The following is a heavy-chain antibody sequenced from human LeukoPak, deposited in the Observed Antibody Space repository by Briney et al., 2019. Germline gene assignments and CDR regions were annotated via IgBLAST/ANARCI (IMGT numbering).Heavy chain of an antibody. CDR2: IYYSGST. V-gene: IGHV4-31*11. CDR1: GGSFSGYY. Sequence: PSETLSLTCAVYGGSFSGYYWSWIRQHPGKGLEWIGYIYYSGSTYYNPSLKSRVTISVDTSKNQFSLKLSSVTAADTAVYYCARGHCSSTSCYWYFDLWGRGTLVTVSS. J-gene: IGHJ2*01. D-gene: IGHD2-2*01. CDR3: ARGHCSSTSCYWYFDL.